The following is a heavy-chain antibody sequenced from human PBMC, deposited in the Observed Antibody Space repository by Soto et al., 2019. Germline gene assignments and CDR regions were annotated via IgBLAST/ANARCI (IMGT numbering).Heavy chain of an antibody. V-gene: IGHV3-23*01. CDR2: ISGAGGNT. D-gene: IGHD2-2*01. CDR3: SKDPVPHLLPSGWFDP. J-gene: IGHJ5*02. Sequence: EVQLLESGGGLVQPGWSLRLSCAASGFAFGAYAMTWVRQAPGQGLEWVSVISGAGGNTYYADSVKGRFTVSRDNSKKMLYLDMNSLRVEDKAIYYCSKDPVPHLLPSGWFDPWGQGNRVTVSS. CDR1: GFAFGAYA.